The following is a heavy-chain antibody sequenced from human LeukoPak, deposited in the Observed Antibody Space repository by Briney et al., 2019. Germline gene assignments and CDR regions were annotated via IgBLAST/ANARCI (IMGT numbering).Heavy chain of an antibody. CDR3: VRGYSFGPYGMDV. CDR1: GFTFSSYA. V-gene: IGHV3-23*01. J-gene: IGHJ6*02. D-gene: IGHD2-15*01. Sequence: GGSLRLSCAASGFTFSSYAMSWVRQAPGKGLEWVSAISDSGGSTYYADSVKGRFTISGDNSKNTLYLQMSSLRAEDTAVYFCVRGYSFGPYGMDVWGQGTTVTVSS. CDR2: ISDSGGST.